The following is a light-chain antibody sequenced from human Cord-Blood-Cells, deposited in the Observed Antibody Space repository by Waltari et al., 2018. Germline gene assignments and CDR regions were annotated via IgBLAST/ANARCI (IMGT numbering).Light chain of an antibody. Sequence: QSALTQPASVSGSPGQSITLSCTVPSSAVGSFNLVSWYQQHPGKAPKLMIYEVSKRPSGVSNRFSGSKSGNTASLTISGLQAEDEADYYCCSYAGSSTFVVVFGGGTKLTVL. J-gene: IGLJ2*01. CDR1: SSAVGSFNL. CDR3: CSYAGSSTFVVV. V-gene: IGLV2-23*02. CDR2: EVS.